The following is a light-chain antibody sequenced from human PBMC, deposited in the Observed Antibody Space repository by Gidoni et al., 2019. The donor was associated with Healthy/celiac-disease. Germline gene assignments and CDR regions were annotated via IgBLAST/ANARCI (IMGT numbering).Light chain of an antibody. CDR2: ECS. CDR1: SSDVGSYNL. V-gene: IGLV2-23*01. CDR3: CSYAGSSTYV. Sequence: SALTQPASVSVSPGQSITISCTGTSSDVGSYNLVSWYQQHPGKAPKLMIYECSKRPSGVSNRCSGSKSGNTASLTISGLQAEDEADYYCCSYAGSSTYVFGTGTKVTVL. J-gene: IGLJ1*01.